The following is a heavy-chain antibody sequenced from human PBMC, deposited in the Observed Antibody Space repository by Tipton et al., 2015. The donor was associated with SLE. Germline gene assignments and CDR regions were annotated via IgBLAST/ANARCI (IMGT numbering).Heavy chain of an antibody. Sequence: TLSLTCAVYGGSFSGYYWNWIRQPPGKGLEWIGEINHSGSTNYNPSLKSRVTISVDTSKNQFSLKLSSVTAADTAVYYCARHYGPMDVWGKGTTVTVSS. V-gene: IGHV4-34*01. CDR3: ARHYGPMDV. J-gene: IGHJ6*03. CDR1: GGSFSGYY. D-gene: IGHD3-16*01. CDR2: INHSGST.